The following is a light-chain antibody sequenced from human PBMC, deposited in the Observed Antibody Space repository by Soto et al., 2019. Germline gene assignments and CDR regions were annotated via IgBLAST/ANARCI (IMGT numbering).Light chain of an antibody. V-gene: IGKV3-15*01. Sequence: EIVMTQSPATLSVSPGERATLSCRASQSVSSNLAWYQQKPGQAPRLLIYGASTRATGIPARFSGSWSGTVYTLTISRLQSEDFSVYNCQQYKNWAPSTFGQGTRLQIK. J-gene: IGKJ5*01. CDR1: QSVSSN. CDR3: QQYKNWAPST. CDR2: GAS.